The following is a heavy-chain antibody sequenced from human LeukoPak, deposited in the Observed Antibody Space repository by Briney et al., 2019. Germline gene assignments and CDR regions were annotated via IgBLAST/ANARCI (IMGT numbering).Heavy chain of an antibody. D-gene: IGHD5-12*01. CDR3: AKEGLTRGHSGYDYDY. CDR2: ISGSGGST. V-gene: IGHV3-23*01. CDR1: GFTFSSYA. Sequence: GGSLRLSCAASGFTFSSYAMSWVRQAPGKGLEWVSAISGSGGSTYYADSVKGRFTISRDNSKNTLYLQMNSLRAEDTAVYYCAKEGLTRGHSGYDYDYWGQGTLVTVSS. J-gene: IGHJ4*02.